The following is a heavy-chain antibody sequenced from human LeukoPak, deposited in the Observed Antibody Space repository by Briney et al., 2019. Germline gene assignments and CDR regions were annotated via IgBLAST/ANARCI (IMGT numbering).Heavy chain of an antibody. J-gene: IGHJ6*02. D-gene: IGHD5-18*01. Sequence: GGSLRLSCAASGFTFSSYSMNWVRQAPGKGLEWVSYISSSSTIYYADSVKGRFTISRDNAKNSLYLQMNSLRAEDTAVYYCARVLYSYARGDGMDVWGQGTTVTVSS. CDR2: ISSSSTI. CDR3: ARVLYSYARGDGMDV. CDR1: GFTFSSYS. V-gene: IGHV3-48*01.